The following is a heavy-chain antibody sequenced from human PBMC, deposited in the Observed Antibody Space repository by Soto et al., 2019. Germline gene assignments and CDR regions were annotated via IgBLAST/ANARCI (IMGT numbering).Heavy chain of an antibody. J-gene: IGHJ6*03. CDR2: IDKVGTAS. Sequence: EVQLVESGGGLVQPGGSLRLSCAASEFTFSGRSVHWVRQAPGKGLVWVSGIDKVGTASTYADSVKGRFTSYRDNANNPVYLQMNRLRVEDTAVYYCARGGFGPDVGGKGTLVTVSS. V-gene: IGHV3-74*01. CDR1: EFTFSGRS. D-gene: IGHD3-10*01. CDR3: ARGGFGPDV.